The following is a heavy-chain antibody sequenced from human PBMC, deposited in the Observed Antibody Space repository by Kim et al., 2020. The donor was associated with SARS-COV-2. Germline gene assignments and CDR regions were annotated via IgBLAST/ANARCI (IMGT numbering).Heavy chain of an antibody. CDR1: GYSFTSYW. V-gene: IGHV5-10-1*01. CDR3: ARGYYYDSSGYYYGSWFDP. Sequence: GESLKISCKGSGYSFTSYWISWVRQMPGKGLEWMGRIDPSDSYTNYSPSFQGHVTISADKSISTAYLQWSSLKASDTAMYYCARGYYYDSSGYYYGSWFDPWGQGTLVTVSS. J-gene: IGHJ5*02. CDR2: IDPSDSYT. D-gene: IGHD3-22*01.